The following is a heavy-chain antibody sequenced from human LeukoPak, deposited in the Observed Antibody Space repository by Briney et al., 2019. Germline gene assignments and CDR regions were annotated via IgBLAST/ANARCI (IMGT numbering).Heavy chain of an antibody. CDR2: ISGSGGST. CDR1: GFTFSSYA. Sequence: GGSLRLSCAASGFTFSSYAMSWVRQAPGKGLEWVSAISGSGGSTYYADSVKGRFTISRDNSKNTLYLQMNSLRAEDTAVYYCAKGYCSSTSCYRVFDYWGQGTLVTVSS. CDR3: AKGYCSSTSCYRVFDY. J-gene: IGHJ4*02. V-gene: IGHV3-23*01. D-gene: IGHD2-2*02.